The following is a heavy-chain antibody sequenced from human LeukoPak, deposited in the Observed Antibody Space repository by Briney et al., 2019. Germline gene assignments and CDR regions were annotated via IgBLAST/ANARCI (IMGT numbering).Heavy chain of an antibody. V-gene: IGHV3-23*01. CDR3: AKVGSVAAAGTYHVDY. Sequence: GGSLRLSCAASGFAFSSYAMSWVRQAPGKGLEWVSAISGSGGSTYYADSVKGRFTISRDNSKNTLYLQMNSLRAEDTAVYYCAKVGSVAAAGTYHVDYWGQGTLVTVSS. CDR2: ISGSGGST. J-gene: IGHJ4*02. D-gene: IGHD6-13*01. CDR1: GFAFSSYA.